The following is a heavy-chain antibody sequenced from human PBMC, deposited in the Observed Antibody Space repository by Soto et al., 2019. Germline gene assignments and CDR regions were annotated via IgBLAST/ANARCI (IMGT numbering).Heavy chain of an antibody. CDR3: ARLGYYDFWSGLRPMDV. D-gene: IGHD3-3*01. CDR2: IYYSGST. J-gene: IGHJ6*03. Sequence: ETLSDTCTVAGGSISSYYWSWIRQPPGKGLEWIGYIYYSGSTNYNPSLKSRVTISVDTSKNQFSLKLSSVTAADTAVYYCARLGYYDFWSGLRPMDVWGKGTTVTVSS. CDR1: GGSISSYY. V-gene: IGHV4-59*08.